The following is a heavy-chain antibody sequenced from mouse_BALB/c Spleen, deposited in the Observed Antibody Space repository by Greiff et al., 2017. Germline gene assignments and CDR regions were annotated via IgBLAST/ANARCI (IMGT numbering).Heavy chain of an antibody. V-gene: IGHV1S137*01. CDR2: ISTYYGDA. CDR1: GYTFTDYA. D-gene: IGHD1-2*01. CDR3: ARSPYYGAGAMDY. J-gene: IGHJ4*01. Sequence: VQLQQSGAELVRPGVSVKISCKGSGYTFTDYAMHWVKQSHAKSLEWIGVISTYYGDASYNQKFKGKATMTVDKSSSTAYMELARLTSEDSAIYYCARSPYYGAGAMDYWGQGTSVTVSS.